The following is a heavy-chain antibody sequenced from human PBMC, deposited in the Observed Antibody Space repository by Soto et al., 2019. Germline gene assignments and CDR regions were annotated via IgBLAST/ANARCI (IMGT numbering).Heavy chain of an antibody. CDR1: GGSCSGYY. Sequence: SETMSLTCAVEGGSCSGYYWTWIRKPQGTGLEWIGEINHSGSTNYNPSLKSRVTISVDTSKNQFSLKLTSVTAADTAVYYCVRGSSYGSGTYYNLGFFGPWGQGTQVTVSS. D-gene: IGHD3-10*01. V-gene: IGHV4-34*01. CDR2: INHSGST. J-gene: IGHJ5*02. CDR3: VRGSSYGSGTYYNLGFFGP.